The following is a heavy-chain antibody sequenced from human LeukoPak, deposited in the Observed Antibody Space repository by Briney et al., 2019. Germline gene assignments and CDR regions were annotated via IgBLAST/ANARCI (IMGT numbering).Heavy chain of an antibody. J-gene: IGHJ4*02. Sequence: ASVKVSCKASGYTFTGYYMHWVRQAPGQGLEWMGWINPNSGGTNYAQKFQGRVTMTEDTSTDTAYMELSSLRSEDTAVYYCAAGPGYYDSRHWGQGTLVTVSS. CDR1: GYTFTGYY. CDR3: AAGPGYYDSRH. D-gene: IGHD3-22*01. V-gene: IGHV1-2*02. CDR2: INPNSGGT.